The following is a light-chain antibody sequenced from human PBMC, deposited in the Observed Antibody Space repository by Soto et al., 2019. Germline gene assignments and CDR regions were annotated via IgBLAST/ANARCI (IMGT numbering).Light chain of an antibody. CDR1: SSSIGNYD. CDR2: ENN. V-gene: IGLV1-51*01. CDR3: GVWDSSLSGGV. Sequence: QSVLTQPPSVSAAPGQKVTISCSGSSSSIGNYDVSWYQQLPGTAPKLLIYENNKRPSGIPDRFSGSKSGTSATLDITGLRTGDEAYYYCGVWDSSLSGGVFGGGTKVTVL. J-gene: IGLJ2*01.